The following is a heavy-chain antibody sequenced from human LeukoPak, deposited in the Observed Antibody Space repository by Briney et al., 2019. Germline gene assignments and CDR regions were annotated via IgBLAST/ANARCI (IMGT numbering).Heavy chain of an antibody. V-gene: IGHV3-23*01. CDR3: GKNRYSGSLSPFDI. CDR1: GFTFSSYA. Sequence: GGSLRLSCAASGFTFSSYALNWVRQAPGKGLEWVSAISGGGGNTYYADSVKGRFTISRDNSKNTLYLQMNSLRAEDTAVYYCGKNRYSGSLSPFDIWGQGTMVTVSS. D-gene: IGHD1-26*01. J-gene: IGHJ3*02. CDR2: ISGGGGNT.